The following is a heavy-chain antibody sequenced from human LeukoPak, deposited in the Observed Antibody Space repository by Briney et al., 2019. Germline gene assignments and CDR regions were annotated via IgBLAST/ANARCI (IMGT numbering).Heavy chain of an antibody. CDR1: GLTFSSYW. Sequence: AGGSLRLSCAASGLTFSSYWMSWVRQAPGKGLEWVANIKQDGSEKYYVDSVKGRFTISRDNAKNSLCLQMNSLRAEDTAVYYCASRWELLNWGQGTLVTVSS. CDR3: ASRWELLN. CDR2: IKQDGSEK. D-gene: IGHD1-26*01. J-gene: IGHJ4*02. V-gene: IGHV3-7*01.